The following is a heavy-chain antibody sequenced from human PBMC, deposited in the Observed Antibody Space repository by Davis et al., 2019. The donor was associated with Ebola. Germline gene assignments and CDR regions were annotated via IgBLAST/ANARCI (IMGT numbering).Heavy chain of an antibody. CDR2: INHSGST. J-gene: IGHJ5*02. D-gene: IGHD2-15*01. CDR3: ARTRHSVVVAATSHWFDP. V-gene: IGHV4-34*01. CDR1: GGSFSGYY. Sequence: MPGGSLRLSCAVYGGSFSGYYWSWIRQPPGKGLEWIGEINHSGSTNYNPSLKSRVTISVDTSKNQFSLKLSSVTAADTAVYYCARTRHSVVVAATSHWFDPWGQGTLVTVSP.